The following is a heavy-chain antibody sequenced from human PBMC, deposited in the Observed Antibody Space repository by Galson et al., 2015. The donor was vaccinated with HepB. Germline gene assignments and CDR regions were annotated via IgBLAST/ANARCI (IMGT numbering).Heavy chain of an antibody. J-gene: IGHJ4*02. CDR1: GYTFTGYY. CDR2: INPNNGGT. V-gene: IGHV1-2*06. Sequence: SVKVSCKASGYTFTGYYMHWVRQAPGQGLEWMGRINPNNGGTNYAQKFQGRVTMTRDTSISTAYMELSRLRSDDTAVYYCARKADLTTLDYWGQGTLVTVSS. CDR3: ARKADLTTLDY. D-gene: IGHD3-3*01.